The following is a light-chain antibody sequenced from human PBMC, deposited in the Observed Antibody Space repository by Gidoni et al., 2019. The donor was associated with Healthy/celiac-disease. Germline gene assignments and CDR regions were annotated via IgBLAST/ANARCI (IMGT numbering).Light chain of an antibody. CDR2: GAS. V-gene: IGKV3-15*01. CDR3: QQYNNWPMYT. CDR1: QSVSSN. Sequence: EIVMTQSPATLSVSPGERATPSCRASQSVSSNLAWYQQEPGQAPRLLIYGASTRATGIPARFSGSGSGTEFTLTISSLQSEDFAVYYCQQYNNWPMYTFGQGTKLEIK. J-gene: IGKJ2*01.